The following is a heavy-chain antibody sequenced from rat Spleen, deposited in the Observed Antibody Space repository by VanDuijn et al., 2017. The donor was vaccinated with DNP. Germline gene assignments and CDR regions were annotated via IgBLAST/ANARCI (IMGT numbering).Heavy chain of an antibody. CDR1: GFTFNNYY. Sequence: EVQLVESGGGLVQPGRSLKLSCAASGFTFNNYYMAWVRQAPKKGLEWVATISTSDSRTYYPDSVRGRFTISRDNAKSSLYLQMDSLRSEDTATYYCARQGNSGDAMDAWGQGTSVTVSS. V-gene: IGHV5-25*01. CDR3: ARQGNSGDAMDA. D-gene: IGHD4-4*01. CDR2: ISTSDSRT. J-gene: IGHJ4*01.